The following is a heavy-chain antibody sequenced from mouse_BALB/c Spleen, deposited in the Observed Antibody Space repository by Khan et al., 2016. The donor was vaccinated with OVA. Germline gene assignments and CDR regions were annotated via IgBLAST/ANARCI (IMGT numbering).Heavy chain of an antibody. Sequence: QVQLQQSGAELMKPGASVKISCKATGYTFSSYWIEWVKQRPGHGLEWIGEILPGSGSTNYNEKFKGKATFTADASSNTAYMQLSSLTSEDSAVYNWARGFRRYSYAMDYWGQGTSGTVSS. J-gene: IGHJ4*01. CDR1: GYTFSSYW. D-gene: IGHD1-1*01. CDR3: ARGFRRYSYAMDY. CDR2: ILPGSGST. V-gene: IGHV1-9*01.